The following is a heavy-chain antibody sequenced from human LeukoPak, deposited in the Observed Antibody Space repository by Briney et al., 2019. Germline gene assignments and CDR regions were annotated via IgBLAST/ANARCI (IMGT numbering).Heavy chain of an antibody. CDR3: ARARGSIAARRGNWFDP. CDR1: GYTFTSYD. J-gene: IGHJ5*02. D-gene: IGHD6-6*01. CDR2: MNPNSGNT. Sequence: ASVKVSFKASGYTFTSYDINWVRQATGRGLEWMGWMNPNSGNTGYAQKFQGRVTMTRNTSISTAYMELSSLRSEDTAVYYCARARGSIAARRGNWFDPWGQGTLVTVSS. V-gene: IGHV1-8*01.